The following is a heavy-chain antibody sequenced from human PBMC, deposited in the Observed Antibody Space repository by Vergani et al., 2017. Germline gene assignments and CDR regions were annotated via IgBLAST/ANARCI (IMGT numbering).Heavy chain of an antibody. J-gene: IGHJ6*02. Sequence: QVQLQQWGAGLLKPSETLSLTCAVYGGSFSGYYWSWIRQPPGKGLEWIGEMNHSGSTNYNPSLKSRVTISVDTSKNQFSLKLSSVTAADTAVYYCARVFGYSSSWYYYYYGMDVWGQGTTVTVSS. CDR2: MNHSGST. D-gene: IGHD6-13*01. CDR3: ARVFGYSSSWYYYYYGMDV. V-gene: IGHV4-34*02. CDR1: GGSFSGYY.